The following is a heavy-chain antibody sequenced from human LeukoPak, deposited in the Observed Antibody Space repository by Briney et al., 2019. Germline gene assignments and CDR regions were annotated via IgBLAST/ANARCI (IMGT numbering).Heavy chain of an antibody. CDR1: GFTFSSYA. D-gene: IGHD3-9*01. V-gene: IGHV3-30-3*01. CDR3: ASGYDILTLDY. J-gene: IGHJ4*02. CDR2: ISYDVSNK. Sequence: GGSLRLTCAASGFTFSSYAMHWVRQAPGKGLEWVAVISYDVSNKYYADSVKGRFTISRDNSKNTLYLQMNSLRAEDTAVYYCASGYDILTLDYWGQGTLVTVSS.